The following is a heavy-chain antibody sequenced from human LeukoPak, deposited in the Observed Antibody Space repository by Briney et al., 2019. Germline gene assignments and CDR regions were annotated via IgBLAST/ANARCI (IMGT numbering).Heavy chain of an antibody. V-gene: IGHV4-59*08. Sequence: PSETLSLTCTVSGASISHYYWSWIRQPPGKGLEWIGYIHFSGNTIYSPSLESRVTISADTSKNQFSLKMISVTAADTAVYYCAKHAPGVYFDYWGQGTLVTVSS. J-gene: IGHJ4*02. CDR1: GASISHYY. CDR2: IHFSGNT. CDR3: AKHAPGVYFDY.